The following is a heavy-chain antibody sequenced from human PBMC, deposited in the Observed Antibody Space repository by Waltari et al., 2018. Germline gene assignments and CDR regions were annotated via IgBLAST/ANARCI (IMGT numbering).Heavy chain of an antibody. Sequence: QVQLQESGPGLVKPSETLSLTCTVSGGSISSYYWRWIRQPQGQGLEWIGYIYYRGRTNNNPSTKSGVTRSVDTSKTHFSLKRSSVAAADTAVYYGARGWGEWELLTPPLGYYGMDVWGQGTTVTVSS. CDR1: GGSISSYY. D-gene: IGHD1-26*01. CDR2: IYYRGRT. V-gene: IGHV4-59*01. J-gene: IGHJ6*02. CDR3: ARGWGEWELLTPPLGYYGMDV.